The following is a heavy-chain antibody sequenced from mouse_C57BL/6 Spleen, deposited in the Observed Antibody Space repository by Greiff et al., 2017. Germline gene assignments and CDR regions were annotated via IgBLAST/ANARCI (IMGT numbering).Heavy chain of an antibody. V-gene: IGHV1-64*01. CDR1: GYTFTSYW. CDR3: AKTYYDYDGYFDV. J-gene: IGHJ1*03. D-gene: IGHD2-4*01. Sequence: VKLQQPGAELVKPGASVKLSCKASGYTFTSYWMHWVKQRPGQGLEWIGMIHPNSGSTNYNEKFKSKATLTVDKSSSTAYMQLSSLTSEDSAVYYCAKTYYDYDGYFDVWGTGTTVTVSS. CDR2: IHPNSGST.